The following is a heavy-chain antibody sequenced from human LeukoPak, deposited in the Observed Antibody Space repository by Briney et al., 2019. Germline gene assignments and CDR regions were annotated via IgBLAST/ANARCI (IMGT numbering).Heavy chain of an antibody. CDR1: GGSFSGYY. Sequence: SETLSLTCAVYGGSFSGYYWSWIRQPPGKGLEWIGEINHRGSTNYNPSLKSRVTISVDTSKNQFSLKLSSVTAADTAVYYCARGLRSIAAYPYWGQGTLVTVSS. V-gene: IGHV4-34*01. CDR3: ARGLRSIAAYPY. J-gene: IGHJ4*02. CDR2: INHRGST. D-gene: IGHD6-6*01.